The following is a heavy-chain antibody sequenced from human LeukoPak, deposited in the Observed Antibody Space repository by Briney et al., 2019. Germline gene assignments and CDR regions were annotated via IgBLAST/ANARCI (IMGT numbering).Heavy chain of an antibody. V-gene: IGHV1-69*01. D-gene: IGHD2-15*01. J-gene: IGHJ5*02. CDR3: ASVCSGGSCYFGWFDP. Sequence: SVEVSCKASGGTFSSYAISWVRQAPGQGLEWMGGIIPIFGTANYAQKFQGRVTITADESTSTAYMELSSLRSADTAVYYCASVCSGGSCYFGWFDPWGQGTLVTVSS. CDR2: IIPIFGTA. CDR1: GGTFSSYA.